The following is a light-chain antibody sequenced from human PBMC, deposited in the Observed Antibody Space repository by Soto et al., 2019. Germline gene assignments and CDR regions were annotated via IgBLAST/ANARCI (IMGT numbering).Light chain of an antibody. Sequence: QSALTQPPSASGSPGQSVTISCTGTSSDVGGYNYVSWYQQHPGKAPKLMIYEVSKRPSGVPDRFSGSKSDNTASLTVSGXXAEDEAXXYCSSYAGSNNVVFGGGTKLTVL. CDR3: SSYAGSNNVV. CDR2: EVS. CDR1: SSDVGGYNY. V-gene: IGLV2-8*01. J-gene: IGLJ2*01.